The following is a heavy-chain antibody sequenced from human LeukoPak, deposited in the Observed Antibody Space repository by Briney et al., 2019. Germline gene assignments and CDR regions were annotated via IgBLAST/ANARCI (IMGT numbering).Heavy chain of an antibody. CDR3: ARVAYVMDV. V-gene: IGHV1-3*01. CDR2: ISAGNI. J-gene: IGHJ6*02. CDR1: GYTFSDYR. Sequence: GASVKVSCKASGYTFSDYRIHWLRQAPGQRFEWMGWISAGNIKYSQNFQDRVNITRDTSASTVYMELSSLTSADTAVYYCARVAYVMDVWGQGTTVVVSS. D-gene: IGHD2-8*01.